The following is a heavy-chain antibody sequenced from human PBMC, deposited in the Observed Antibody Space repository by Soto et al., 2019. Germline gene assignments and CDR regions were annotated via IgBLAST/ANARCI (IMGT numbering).Heavy chain of an antibody. CDR3: ARYTSGWYLDY. Sequence: GGSLRLSCAASGFTVSSNYMSWVRQAPGKGLEWVSVIYAGGSTYYADSVKGRFIISRDNSKNTLFLQMHSLRAEDTAVYRCARYTSGWYLDYWGQGTPVTVSS. D-gene: IGHD6-19*01. V-gene: IGHV3-66*01. J-gene: IGHJ4*02. CDR1: GFTVSSNY. CDR2: IYAGGST.